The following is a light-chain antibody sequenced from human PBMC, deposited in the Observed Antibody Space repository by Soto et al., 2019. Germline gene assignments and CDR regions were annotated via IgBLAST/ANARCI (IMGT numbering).Light chain of an antibody. CDR1: QSVSSSY. CDR3: HQYGSSPYT. Sequence: EIVLMQSPGTLSASPGERDTLSCRASQSVSSSYLAWYQQKPGQAPRLLIYGASSRATGIPDRFSGSGSGTDFTLTISRLEPEDFVMYYCHQYGSSPYTFGQGTKLEIK. V-gene: IGKV3-20*01. J-gene: IGKJ2*01. CDR2: GAS.